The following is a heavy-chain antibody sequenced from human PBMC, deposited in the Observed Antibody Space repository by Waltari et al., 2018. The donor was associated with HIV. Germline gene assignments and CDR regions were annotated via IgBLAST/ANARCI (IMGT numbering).Heavy chain of an antibody. CDR2: IYPDDTT. CDR1: DFSVSGKH. V-gene: IGHV3-53*01. D-gene: IGHD3-10*01. J-gene: IGHJ5*02. Sequence: AESGGRLIQPGGSLGLSWTASDFSVSGKHVTWIRQAPGGSLEWVAVIYPDDTTHYADSVSGRFTISRAKSRTTVLLLMNGLFVDDTATYFCATGVRYYGPWGQGTRVTVSS. CDR3: ATGVRYYGP.